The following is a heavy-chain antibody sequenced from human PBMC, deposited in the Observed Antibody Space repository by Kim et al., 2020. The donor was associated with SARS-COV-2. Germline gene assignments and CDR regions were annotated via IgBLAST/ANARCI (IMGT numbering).Heavy chain of an antibody. V-gene: IGHV3-30*18. Sequence: GGSLRLSCAASGFTFSSYGMHWVRQAPGKGLEWVAVISYDGSNKYYADSVKGRFTISRDNSKNTLYLQMNSLRAEDTAVYYCAKAPGGFLGEFGYWGQGTLVTVSS. CDR3: AKAPGGFLGEFGY. D-gene: IGHD3-16*01. CDR1: GFTFSSYG. J-gene: IGHJ4*02. CDR2: ISYDGSNK.